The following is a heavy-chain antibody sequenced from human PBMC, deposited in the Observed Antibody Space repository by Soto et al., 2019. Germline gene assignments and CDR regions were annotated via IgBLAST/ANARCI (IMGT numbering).Heavy chain of an antibody. V-gene: IGHV4-34*01. Sequence: SETLSLTCAVYGGSFSGYYWSWIRQPPGKGLEWIGEINHSGSTNYNPSLKSRVTISVDTSKNQFSLKLSSVTAADTAVYYCARGSTYYDFWSGSSSYYYVDVWGKGTTVTVSS. D-gene: IGHD3-3*01. CDR3: ARGSTYYDFWSGSSSYYYVDV. J-gene: IGHJ6*03. CDR2: INHSGST. CDR1: GGSFSGYY.